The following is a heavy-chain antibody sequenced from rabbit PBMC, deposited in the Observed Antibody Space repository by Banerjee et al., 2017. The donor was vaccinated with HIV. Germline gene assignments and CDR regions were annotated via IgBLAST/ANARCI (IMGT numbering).Heavy chain of an antibody. CDR3: ARVGYAGYAYSAGMGL. V-gene: IGHV1S47*01. Sequence: QEQLVESGGGLVQPEGSLTLTCTASGFDFSSNAMCWVRQAPGKGLEYIGWIDTGGSAYYASWVNGRFTISKTSTTVTLQMTSLTAADTATYFCARVGYAGYAYSAGMGLWGPGTHVTVS. CDR2: IDTGGSA. CDR1: GFDFSSNA. J-gene: IGHJ6*01. D-gene: IGHD6-1*01.